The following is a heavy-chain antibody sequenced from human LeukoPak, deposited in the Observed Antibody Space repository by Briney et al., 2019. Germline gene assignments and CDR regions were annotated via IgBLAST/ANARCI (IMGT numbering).Heavy chain of an antibody. V-gene: IGHV3-21*04. J-gene: IGHJ4*02. CDR1: GFAFNSYG. Sequence: PGGSLKLSCAASGFAFNSYGMNWVRQAPGKGLEWVSSISSSSSYIYYADSVKGRFTISRDNSKNTLYLQMNSLRAEDTAVYYCAKGNLELRSNRYFDYWGQGTLVTVSS. D-gene: IGHD1-7*01. CDR3: AKGNLELRSNRYFDY. CDR2: ISSSSSYI.